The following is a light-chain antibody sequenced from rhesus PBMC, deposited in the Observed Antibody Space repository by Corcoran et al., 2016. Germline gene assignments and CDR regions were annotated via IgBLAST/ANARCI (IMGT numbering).Light chain of an antibody. V-gene: IGKV3-10*01. J-gene: IGKJ2*01. CDR3: YQHSSGYS. Sequence: QVILTQSPATLSLSPGERATLSCRASQSVSSYLAWYQQKPGQAPRLLIYGASSRASGIPERFRGSGSGTDFTLTISILEPEDVGVYHCYQHSSGYSFGQGTKVEIK. CDR2: GAS. CDR1: QSVSSY.